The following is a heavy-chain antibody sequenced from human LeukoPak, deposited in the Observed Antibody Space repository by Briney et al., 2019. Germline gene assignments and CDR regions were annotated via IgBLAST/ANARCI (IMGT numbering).Heavy chain of an antibody. V-gene: IGHV1-18*01. J-gene: IGHJ6*02. Sequence: GDSVKVSRKASGYTFTSYSITWVRQDPGQGLEWMGWISTFNDDTKYPQKFQGRLAMTTDTSTSTAYMELRSLRSDDTAVYYCARFLFGVTNYGMDVWGQGTTVTVSS. CDR2: ISTFNDDT. D-gene: IGHD3-10*01. CDR1: GYTFTSYS. CDR3: ARFLFGVTNYGMDV.